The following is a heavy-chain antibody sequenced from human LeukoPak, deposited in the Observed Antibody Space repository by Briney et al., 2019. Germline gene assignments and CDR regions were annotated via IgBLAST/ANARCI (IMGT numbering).Heavy chain of an antibody. CDR1: GFTFSNYA. Sequence: GGSLRLSCTASGFTFSNYAIRWVQQAPGKGLEWVAVIAFDSSLKYYAQSVKGRFTVSRDNSKNTVFLQMDSLRAADTAVYFCAREGVRYSGLDYWGQGALVTVSS. J-gene: IGHJ4*02. CDR2: IAFDSSLK. V-gene: IGHV3-30*04. CDR3: AREGVRYSGLDY. D-gene: IGHD5-12*01.